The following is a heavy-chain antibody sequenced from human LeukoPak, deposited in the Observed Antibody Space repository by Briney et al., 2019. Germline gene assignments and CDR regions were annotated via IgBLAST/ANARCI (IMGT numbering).Heavy chain of an antibody. D-gene: IGHD3-3*01. CDR1: GYTFTSYD. Sequence: ASVKVSCKASGYTFTSYDINWVRQATGQGLEWMGWMNPNSGHTGYAQKFQGRVTITRNTSISTAYMELSSLRSEDTAVYYCARGIFGVVSSYYYYYMDVWGKGTTVTVSS. CDR2: MNPNSGHT. CDR3: ARGIFGVVSSYYYYYMDV. V-gene: IGHV1-8*03. J-gene: IGHJ6*03.